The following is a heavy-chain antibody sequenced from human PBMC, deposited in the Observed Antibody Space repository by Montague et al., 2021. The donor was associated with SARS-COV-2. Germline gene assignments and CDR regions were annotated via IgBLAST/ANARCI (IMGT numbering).Heavy chain of an antibody. CDR1: GFIFGDYW. Sequence: SLRLSCAASGFIFGDYWMSWVRQAPGKGLEWVANIKLDGSEEYYMDSVMGRFTVSRDNAKNSLYLKMNSLRDEDTAVYYCARATLYMDVWGKGTTVTVSS. V-gene: IGHV3-7*01. J-gene: IGHJ6*03. CDR3: ARATLYMDV. CDR2: IKLDGSEE.